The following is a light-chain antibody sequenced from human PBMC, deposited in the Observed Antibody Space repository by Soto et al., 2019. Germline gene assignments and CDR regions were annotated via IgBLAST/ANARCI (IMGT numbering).Light chain of an antibody. CDR3: SSYSGSSNV. CDR1: SSEVGGYNY. CDR2: EVN. V-gene: IGLV2-8*01. J-gene: IGLJ1*01. Sequence: QSALTQPPCASGSPGQSVAISCTGTSSEVGGYNYVSWYQQHPGKAPKLMIYEVNKRPSGVPDRFSGSKYGNTASLTVFGLQAEDEADYYCSSYSGSSNVFGTGTKVTVL.